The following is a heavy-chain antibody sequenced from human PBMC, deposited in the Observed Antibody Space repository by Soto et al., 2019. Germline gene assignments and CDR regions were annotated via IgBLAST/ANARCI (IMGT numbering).Heavy chain of an antibody. CDR2: INADNGNT. CDR1: GYTFTCYY. J-gene: IGHJ4*02. Sequence: ASVKVSCKASGYTFTCYYMHWVRQAPGQRLEWMGWINADNGNTKYSQKFQGRVTITRDTSASTAYMELSSLRSEDTAVYYCARDPGYSYGYNWGQGTLVTV. V-gene: IGHV1-3*01. CDR3: ARDPGYSYGYN. D-gene: IGHD5-18*01.